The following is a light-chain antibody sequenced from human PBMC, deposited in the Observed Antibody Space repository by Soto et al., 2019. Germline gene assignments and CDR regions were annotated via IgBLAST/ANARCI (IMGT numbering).Light chain of an antibody. V-gene: IGLV2-11*01. Sequence: QSALTQPPSVSGSPGQSVTISCTGTRSDVGAYNYVSWYQQHPGKAPKLMICDVSHRPSGVPDRFSGSKSGNTASLTISGLQAEAEDEYFYCSYADAYTHNLFGAGTKLTVL. CDR3: CSYADAYTHNL. CDR1: RSDVGAYNY. J-gene: IGLJ1*01. CDR2: DVS.